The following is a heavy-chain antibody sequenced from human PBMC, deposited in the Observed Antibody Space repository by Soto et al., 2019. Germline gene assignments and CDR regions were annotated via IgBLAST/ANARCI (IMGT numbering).Heavy chain of an antibody. CDR3: AKVGVPAAMIRAYYYYMDV. CDR2: ISGSGGST. V-gene: IGHV3-23*01. CDR1: GFTFSSYA. Sequence: GGSLRLSCAASGFTFSSYAMSWVRQAPGKGLEWVSAISGSGGSTYYADSVKGRFTISRDNSKNTLYLQMNSLRAEDTAVYYCAKVGVPAAMIRAYYYYMDVWGKGTTVTVSS. J-gene: IGHJ6*03. D-gene: IGHD2-2*01.